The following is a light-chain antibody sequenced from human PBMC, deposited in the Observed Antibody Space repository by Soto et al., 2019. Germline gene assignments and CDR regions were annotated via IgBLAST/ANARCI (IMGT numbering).Light chain of an antibody. CDR1: SSDVGDFDC. J-gene: IGLJ2*01. CDR2: EVS. CDR3: SSYTSSSTLV. V-gene: IGLV2-14*01. Sequence: QSVLTQPASVSGSPGQSITISCTGTSSDVGDFDCVSWYQQHPGKAPKLMIYEVSDRPSGVSNRFAGSESGDTASLTISGLQAEDDADYYCSSYTSSSTLVFGGGTKLTVL.